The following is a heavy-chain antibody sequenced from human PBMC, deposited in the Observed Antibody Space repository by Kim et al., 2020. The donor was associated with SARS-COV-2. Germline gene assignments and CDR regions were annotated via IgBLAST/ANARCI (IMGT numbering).Heavy chain of an antibody. CDR3: ARRLVQLERSFDY. J-gene: IGHJ4*02. Sequence: TRALKSRATISVATSKNQFSLKLGPVTAADTAVYYCARRLVQLERSFDYWGQGTLVTVSS. D-gene: IGHD1-1*01. V-gene: IGHV4-39*01.